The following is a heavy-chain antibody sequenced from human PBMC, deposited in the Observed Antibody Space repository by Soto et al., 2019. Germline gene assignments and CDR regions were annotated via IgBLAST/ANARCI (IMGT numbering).Heavy chain of an antibody. CDR3: AKVRGTYCTITSCYFDY. D-gene: IGHD2-2*01. Sequence: EVQLVESGGGLVQPGRSLRLSCAASGFTFDDYAMHWVRQAPGKGLEWVSGIRWNSGSIGYADAVKGRFTISRDNAKNSLYLQMNSLRAEDTALYYCAKVRGTYCTITSCYFDYWGQGTLVTVSS. V-gene: IGHV3-9*01. CDR1: GFTFDDYA. J-gene: IGHJ4*02. CDR2: IRWNSGSI.